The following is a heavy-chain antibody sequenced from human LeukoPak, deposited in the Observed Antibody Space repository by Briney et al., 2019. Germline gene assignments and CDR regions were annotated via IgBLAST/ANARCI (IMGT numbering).Heavy chain of an antibody. CDR1: GDSVSSTTSY. CDR3: ARQLAGLFFNS. J-gene: IGHJ4*02. Sequence: SETLSLTCTVSGDSVSSTTSYWTWIRQPPGQGLEYIGSFFYSGITFYNPSLKSRVTMSVDTSKNQFSLKLNSVTAADTAVYFCARQLAGLFFNSWGQGTLVAVSS. V-gene: IGHV4-39*01. CDR2: FFYSGIT. D-gene: IGHD6-19*01.